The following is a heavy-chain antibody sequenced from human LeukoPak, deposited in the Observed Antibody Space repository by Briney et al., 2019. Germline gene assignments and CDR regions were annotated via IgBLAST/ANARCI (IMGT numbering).Heavy chain of an antibody. J-gene: IGHJ3*02. CDR1: GGSISSYY. Sequence: PSETLSLTCTVSGGSISSYYWSWIRQPPGKGLEWIGYIYYSGSTNYNPSLKSRVTISVDTSKNQFSLKLSSVTAADTAVYYCAREEGPDDAFDIWGQGTMVTVSS. V-gene: IGHV4-59*01. CDR2: IYYSGST. CDR3: AREEGPDDAFDI.